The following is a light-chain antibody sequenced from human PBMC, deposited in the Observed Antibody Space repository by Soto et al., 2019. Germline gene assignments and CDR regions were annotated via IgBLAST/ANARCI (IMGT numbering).Light chain of an antibody. J-gene: IGKJ5*01. V-gene: IGKV3-11*01. Sequence: EIVLTMSPATLSLSPGERATRSCRASQSVSSYLAWYQQKPGQAPRLLIYDASNRATGIPARFSGSGSGTDFTLTISSLEPEDFAVYYCQQYGSSPLFGQGTRLEIK. CDR3: QQYGSSPL. CDR2: DAS. CDR1: QSVSSY.